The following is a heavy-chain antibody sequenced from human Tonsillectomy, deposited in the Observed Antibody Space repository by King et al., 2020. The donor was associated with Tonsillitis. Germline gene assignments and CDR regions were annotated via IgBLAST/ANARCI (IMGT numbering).Heavy chain of an antibody. D-gene: IGHD3-10*01. J-gene: IGHJ6*02. CDR3: AKELGRGYYYYGMDV. CDR1: GFTFSSYG. Sequence: VQLVESGGGVVQPGRSLRLSCAASGFTFSSYGMHWVRQAPGKGLEWVAVISYDGSNKYCSYSVKGRFTITRDNSTNTLYLQMNSLRAEDTAVYYCAKELGRGYYYYGMDVWGQGTTVTVSS. CDR2: ISYDGSNK. V-gene: IGHV3-30*18.